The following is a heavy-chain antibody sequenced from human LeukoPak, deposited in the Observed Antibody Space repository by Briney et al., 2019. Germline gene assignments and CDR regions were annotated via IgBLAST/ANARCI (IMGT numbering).Heavy chain of an antibody. J-gene: IGHJ5*02. CDR3: ARGGSEKRRGFDP. CDR1: GFAFSSFS. CDR2: LKEDGTEE. Sequence: GGSLRLSCAASGFAFSSFSMSWVRQAPGKGLEWVANLKEDGTEEEYLDSVKGRFTIFRDNAKNSLDLQMNSLRAEDTAVYYCARGGSEKRRGFDPWGQGTLVTVSS. D-gene: IGHD3-10*01. V-gene: IGHV3-7*01.